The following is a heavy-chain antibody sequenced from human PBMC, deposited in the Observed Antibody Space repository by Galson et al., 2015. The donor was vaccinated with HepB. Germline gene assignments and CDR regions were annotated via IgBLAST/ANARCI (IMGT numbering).Heavy chain of an antibody. CDR1: GFTFSSYS. J-gene: IGHJ2*01. CDR3: ARTTEPDTAMVKGRYFDL. D-gene: IGHD5-18*01. CDR2: ISSSSSYI. Sequence: SLRLSCAASGFTFSSYSMNWVRQAPGKGLEWVSSISSSSSYIYYADSVKGRFTISRDNAKNSLYLQMNSLRAEDTAVYYCARTTEPDTAMVKGRYFDLWGRGTLVTVSS. V-gene: IGHV3-21*01.